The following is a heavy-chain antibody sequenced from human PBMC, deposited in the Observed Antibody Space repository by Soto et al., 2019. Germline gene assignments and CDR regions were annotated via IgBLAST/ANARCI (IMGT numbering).Heavy chain of an antibody. CDR1: GFTISTFA. J-gene: IGHJ5*02. D-gene: IGHD2-21*01. CDR3: AKDAVYKDGLWLMDS. V-gene: IGHV3-23*01. CDR2: VTGSGGQI. Sequence: GGSLRLSCAASGFTISTFAMTWVRQAPGKGLECVPGVTGSGGQIHYADSVKGRFTISKDNSKNTLYLQMSNLREEDTALYYCAKDAVYKDGLWLMDSWGQGTLVTVPQ.